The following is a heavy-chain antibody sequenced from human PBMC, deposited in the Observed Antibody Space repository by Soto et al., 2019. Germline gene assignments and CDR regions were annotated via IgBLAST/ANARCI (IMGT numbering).Heavy chain of an antibody. CDR2: VTVTGGST. Sequence: QPGGSLRLSCAASAISFNTYGVNWVRQAPGKGLEWVSTVTVTGGSTYYADSVKGRFTISRDRAKYTVSLLLNSLRAEDTAVYYCAVQKRPEGRFGPWGQRTLVPVS. J-gene: IGHJ5*02. CDR3: AVQKRPEGRFGP. V-gene: IGHV3-23*01. CDR1: AISFNTYG.